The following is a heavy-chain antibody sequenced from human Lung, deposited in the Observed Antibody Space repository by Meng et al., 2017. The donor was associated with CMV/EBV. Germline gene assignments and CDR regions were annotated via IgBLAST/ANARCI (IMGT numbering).Heavy chain of an antibody. D-gene: IGHD1-14*01. CDR3: ARTLPPARGHRLDY. CDR1: GESFSGYS. Sequence: SETLSLXXAVHGESFSGYSWSWIRQPPGKGLEWIGEISHSGITNYNPSLKSRVTISLDTSKNQFSLKLNSVAAADTAVFYCARTLPPARGHRLDYWGQGTXVTVSS. V-gene: IGHV4-34*01. J-gene: IGHJ4*02. CDR2: ISHSGIT.